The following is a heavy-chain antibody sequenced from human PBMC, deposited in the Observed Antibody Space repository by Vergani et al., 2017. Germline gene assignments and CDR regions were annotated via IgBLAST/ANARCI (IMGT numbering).Heavy chain of an antibody. J-gene: IGHJ4*02. CDR2: ISWGGGST. D-gene: IGHD3-10*01. CDR1: GFTFDDYA. Sequence: EVQLVESGGVVVQPGGSLRLSCAASGFTFDDYAMHWVRQAPGKGLEWVSLISWGGGSTYYSDSVKGRFTISRDNSKNSLYLQMNSLRAEDTALYYCAKGRFGGLSYRDAFSDYWGQGTLVTVSS. CDR3: AKGRFGGLSYRDAFSDY. V-gene: IGHV3-43D*03.